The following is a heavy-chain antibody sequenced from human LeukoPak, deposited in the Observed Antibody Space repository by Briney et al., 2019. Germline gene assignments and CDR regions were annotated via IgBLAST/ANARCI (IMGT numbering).Heavy chain of an antibody. D-gene: IGHD3-22*01. CDR1: GYTFSDFS. Sequence: GGSLRLSCAASGYTFSDFSVNWVRQAPGKGLEWVSSISVRSNYRYYADSVRGRFTVSRDDARDSLFLQMNSLRAEDTAVYFCVRLRRNNDRSGYYYYYDYWGQGTLVTVSS. CDR2: ISVRSNYR. J-gene: IGHJ4*02. V-gene: IGHV3-21*01. CDR3: VRLRRNNDRSGYYYYYDY.